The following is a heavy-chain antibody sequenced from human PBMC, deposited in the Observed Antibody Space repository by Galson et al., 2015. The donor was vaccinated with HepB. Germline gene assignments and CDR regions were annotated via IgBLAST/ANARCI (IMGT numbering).Heavy chain of an antibody. J-gene: IGHJ4*02. CDR1: GFTFNSYE. Sequence: LRLSCAASGFTFNSYEMNWVRQAPGKGLEWVSSTSSSGGTIYYADSVKGRFTISRDNAKSLYLQMNSLTAEDTAVYYCARSKSPSSPSDNWGQGTLVTVSS. V-gene: IGHV3-48*03. CDR3: ARSKSPSSPSDN. CDR2: TSSSGGTI. D-gene: IGHD6-13*01.